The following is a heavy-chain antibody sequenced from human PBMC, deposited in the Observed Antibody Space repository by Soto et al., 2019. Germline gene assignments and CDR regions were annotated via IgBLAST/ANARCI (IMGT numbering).Heavy chain of an antibody. CDR1: GFTFSSYS. CDR3: ARGGSGSYPEGWYYGMDV. CDR2: ISSSSSYI. J-gene: IGHJ6*02. Sequence: PGGSLRLSCAASGFTFSSYSMNWVRQAPGKGLEWVSSISSSSSYIYYADSVKGRFTISRDNAKNSLYLQMNSLRAEDTAVYCCARGGSGSYPEGWYYGMDVWGQGTTVTVSS. V-gene: IGHV3-21*01. D-gene: IGHD3-10*01.